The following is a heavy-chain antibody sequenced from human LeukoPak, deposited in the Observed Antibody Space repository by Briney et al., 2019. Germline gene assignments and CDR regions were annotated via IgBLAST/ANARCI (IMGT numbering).Heavy chain of an antibody. D-gene: IGHD5-18*01. J-gene: IGHJ4*02. CDR2: MNPNSGNT. CDR3: ARLYSYGWYGDY. CDR1: GYTFTSYD. V-gene: IGHV1-8*01. Sequence: ASVKVSCKASGYTFTSYDINWARQATGQGLEWMGWMNPNSGNTGYAQKFQGRVTMTRNTSISTAYMELSSLRSEDTAVYYCARLYSYGWYGDYWGQGTLVTVSS.